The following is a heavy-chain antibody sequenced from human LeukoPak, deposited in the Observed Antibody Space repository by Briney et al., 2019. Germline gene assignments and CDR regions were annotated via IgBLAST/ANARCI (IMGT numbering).Heavy chain of an antibody. J-gene: IGHJ4*02. D-gene: IGHD4/OR15-4a*01. CDR3: ARYGGNAHDY. CDR2: IYYSGTT. CDR1: GGSISSGDSY. Sequence: SQTLSLTCTVSGGSISSGDSYWSWIRQLPGKGLEWIGHIYYSGTTYYNPSLKSRVSISVDTSKNQFSLRLSSVTAADTAVYYCARYGGNAHDYWGQGTLVTVSS. V-gene: IGHV4-31*03.